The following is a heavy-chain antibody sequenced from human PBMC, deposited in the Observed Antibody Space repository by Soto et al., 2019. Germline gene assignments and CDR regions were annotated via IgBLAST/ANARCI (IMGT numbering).Heavy chain of an antibody. CDR2: IKQDGSEK. Sequence: VGSLRLSCAASGFTFSSYWMSWVRQAPGKGLEWVANIKQDGSEKYYVDSVKGRFTISRDNAKNSLYLQMNSLRAEDTAVYYCARDRGTMIVVVDYFDYWGQGTLVTVSS. J-gene: IGHJ4*02. CDR3: ARDRGTMIVVVDYFDY. CDR1: GFTFSSYW. V-gene: IGHV3-7*01. D-gene: IGHD3-22*01.